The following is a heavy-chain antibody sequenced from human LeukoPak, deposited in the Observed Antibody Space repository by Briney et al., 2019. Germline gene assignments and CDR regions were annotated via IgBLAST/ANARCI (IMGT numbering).Heavy chain of an antibody. CDR1: GYTFTDYY. V-gene: IGHV1-2*02. Sequence: GASVKVSCKASGYTFTDYYMHWVRQAPGQGSEWMGWINPNDGDTNYARKFQGRVTMTRDTSISTAHMEVSRLRSDDTAVYYCARANFLYCSSSTCLFDYWGQGTLVTVSS. CDR2: INPNDGDT. J-gene: IGHJ4*02. D-gene: IGHD2-2*01. CDR3: ARANFLYCSSSTCLFDY.